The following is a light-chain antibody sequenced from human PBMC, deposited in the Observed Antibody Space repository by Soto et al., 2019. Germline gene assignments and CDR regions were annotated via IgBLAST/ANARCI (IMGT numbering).Light chain of an antibody. CDR3: QQYATAPLT. CDR2: DVP. J-gene: IGKJ4*01. V-gene: IGKV3-20*01. CDR1: QSVPKNY. Sequence: EIVLTQSPGTLSLSPGEGATLSCRASQSVPKNYFGWYKQKTGQAPRLLIYDVPKRATDVPDSFSGSGPETDFALTISGLEREDFAVYYCQQYATAPLTFGGGPKLEIK.